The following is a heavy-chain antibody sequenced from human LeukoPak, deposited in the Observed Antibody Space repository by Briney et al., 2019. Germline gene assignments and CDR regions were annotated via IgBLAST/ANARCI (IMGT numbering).Heavy chain of an antibody. V-gene: IGHV1-2*02. D-gene: IGHD3-10*01. CDR2: INPDSGGT. CDR3: ARDLGDTYGSVGDFDC. CDR1: GYTFTGYY. Sequence: GASVKVSCKASGYTFTGYYMHWVRQAPGQGLEWMGWINPDSGGTIYAQNFQGRVTMTRDTSISTAYMELSSLRSDDTAVYYCARDLGDTYGSVGDFDCWGQGTLVTVSS. J-gene: IGHJ4*02.